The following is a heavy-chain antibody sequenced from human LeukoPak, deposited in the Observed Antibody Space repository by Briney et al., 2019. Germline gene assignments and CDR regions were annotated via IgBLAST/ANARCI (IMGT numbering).Heavy chain of an antibody. Sequence: SETLSLTCTVSGGSISSYYWSWIRQPPGKGLEWIGYIYYSGSTNYNPSLKSRVTISVDTSKNQFSLKLSSVTAADTAVYYCARGYDSGSFIDYWGQETLVTVSS. CDR1: GGSISSYY. J-gene: IGHJ4*02. CDR3: ARGYDSGSFIDY. V-gene: IGHV4-59*01. D-gene: IGHD3-10*01. CDR2: IYYSGST.